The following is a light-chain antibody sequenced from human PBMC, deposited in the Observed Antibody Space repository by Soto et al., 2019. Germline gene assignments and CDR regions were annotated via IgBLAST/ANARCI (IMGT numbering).Light chain of an antibody. Sequence: SYELTQPPSVSGSSGQTASIPCSGDKLGDKYACWYQQKPGQSPVLVIYHDTKRPSGIPERFSGSNSGNTATLTISGTQAMDEADYYCQAWDSSTAVFGGGTKLTVL. V-gene: IGLV3-1*01. CDR1: KLGDKY. J-gene: IGLJ2*01. CDR2: HDT. CDR3: QAWDSSTAV.